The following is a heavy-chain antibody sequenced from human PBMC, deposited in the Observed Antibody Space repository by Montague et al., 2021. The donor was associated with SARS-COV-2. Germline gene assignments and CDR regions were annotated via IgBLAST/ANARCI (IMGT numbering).Heavy chain of an antibody. Sequence: SVTLSLTCAVYGGSFSGYYWSWIRQPPGKGLEWIGEINHSGSTNYNPSLKSRVTISVDTSKNQFSLKLSSVTAADTAVYYCARDPGGAYGMDVWGQGTTVTVSS. J-gene: IGHJ6*02. V-gene: IGHV4-34*01. D-gene: IGHD3-10*01. CDR1: GGSFSGYY. CDR3: ARDPGGAYGMDV. CDR2: INHSGST.